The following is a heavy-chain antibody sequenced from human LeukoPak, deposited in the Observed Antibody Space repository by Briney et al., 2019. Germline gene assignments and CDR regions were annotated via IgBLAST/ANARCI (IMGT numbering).Heavy chain of an antibody. CDR3: AKGKNTGSYLSHVDY. CDR1: GFTVDDYT. CDR2: ITWDGVST. V-gene: IGHV3-43*01. Sequence: PGGSLRLSWAASGFTVDDYTMHWVRQAPGKGLEWVSLITWDGVSTYYADSVKGRFTISRDNSKNSLYLQMNSLRTEDTALYYCAKGKNTGSYLSHVDYWGQGTLVTVSS. J-gene: IGHJ4*02. D-gene: IGHD3-10*01.